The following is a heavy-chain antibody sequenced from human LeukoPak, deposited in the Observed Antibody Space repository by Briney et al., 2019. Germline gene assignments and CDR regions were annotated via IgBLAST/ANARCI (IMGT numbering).Heavy chain of an antibody. V-gene: IGHV4-31*03. D-gene: IGHD3-10*01. Sequence: SETLSLTCTVSGGSISSGGYHWSWIRQHPGKGLEWIGYIYYSGSTYYNPSLKSRVTISVDTSKNQFSLKLSSVTAADTAVYYCARDTMVRGITFWGQGTLVTVSS. CDR3: ARDTMVRGITF. CDR1: GGSISSGGYH. J-gene: IGHJ4*02. CDR2: IYYSGST.